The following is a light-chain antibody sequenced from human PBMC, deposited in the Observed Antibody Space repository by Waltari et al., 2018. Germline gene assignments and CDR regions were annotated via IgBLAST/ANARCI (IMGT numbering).Light chain of an antibody. CDR3: SSYTRRNTPSSV. Sequence: QSALTQPASVSGSPGQSITISCPGTSSDIGGSDYVSWYQQHPGKAPKLLIYEVTNRPSGVSNRFSGSKSGNTASLAISGLQPEDEADYYCSSYTRRNTPSSVFGTGTQVTVL. V-gene: IGLV2-14*01. J-gene: IGLJ1*01. CDR1: SSDIGGSDY. CDR2: EVT.